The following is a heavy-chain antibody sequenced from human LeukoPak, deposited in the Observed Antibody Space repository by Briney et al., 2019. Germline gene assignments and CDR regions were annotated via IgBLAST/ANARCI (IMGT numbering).Heavy chain of an antibody. V-gene: IGHV3-7*01. CDR2: IKQDGSEK. D-gene: IGHD6-6*01. CDR1: GFTVSSNY. CDR3: ARDRSSGPICSY. J-gene: IGHJ4*02. Sequence: GGSLRLSCAASGFTVSSNYMSCVRQAPGKGLEWVANIKQDGSEKYYVDSVKGRFTISRDNAKNSLYLQMNSLRAEDTAVYYCARDRSSGPICSYWGQGTLVTVSS.